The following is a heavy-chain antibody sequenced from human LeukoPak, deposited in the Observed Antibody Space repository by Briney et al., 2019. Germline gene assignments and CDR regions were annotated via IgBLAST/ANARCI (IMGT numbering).Heavy chain of an antibody. D-gene: IGHD2-2*01. CDR1: GYTFTGYY. Sequence: ASVKVSCKASGYTFTGYYIHWVRQAPGQGLEWMGWVNPNSGGTNFAQKFQGRVTMTSDTSMSPAYMEMSGLRSDDTAVYYCVRGLCTATTCYVLDYWGQGTLVTVST. V-gene: IGHV1-2*02. CDR2: VNPNSGGT. J-gene: IGHJ4*02. CDR3: VRGLCTATTCYVLDY.